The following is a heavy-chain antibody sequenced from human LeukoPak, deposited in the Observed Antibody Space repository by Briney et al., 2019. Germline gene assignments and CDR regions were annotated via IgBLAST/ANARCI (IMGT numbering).Heavy chain of an antibody. CDR3: ARGHDYGDY. Sequence: GRSLRLSCAASGFTFGSYAMHWVRQAPGKGLEWVAVISYDGSNKYYADSVKGRFTISRDNSKNTLYLQMNSLRAEDTAVYYCARGHDYGDYWGQGTLVTVSS. V-gene: IGHV3-30-3*01. CDR2: ISYDGSNK. J-gene: IGHJ4*02. CDR1: GFTFGSYA.